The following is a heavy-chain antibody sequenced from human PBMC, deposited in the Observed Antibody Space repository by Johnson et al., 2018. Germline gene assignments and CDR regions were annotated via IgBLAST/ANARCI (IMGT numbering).Heavy chain of an antibody. CDR2: ISWNSGSI. D-gene: IGHD1-1*01. Sequence: VQLVQSGGGLVQPGGSLRLSCAASGFTFDDYAMHWVRQAPGKGLEWVSGISWNSGSIGYADSVKGRFTISRDNAKNSLFLQMGSLRAEDTAVYYCARDRGGTSVFDIWGQGTMVTVSS. CDR3: ARDRGGTSVFDI. V-gene: IGHV3-9*01. CDR1: GFTFDDYA. J-gene: IGHJ3*02.